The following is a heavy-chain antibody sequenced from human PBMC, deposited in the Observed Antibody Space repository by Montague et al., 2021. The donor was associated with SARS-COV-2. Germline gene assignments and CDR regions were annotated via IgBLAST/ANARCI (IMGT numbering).Heavy chain of an antibody. D-gene: IGHD5-18*01. V-gene: IGHV6-1*01. CDR1: GDSVSSNSAA. CDR3: ARDTRIQLWFDRDYYYGMDV. CDR2: TYHRSKWYN. J-gene: IGHJ6*02. Sequence: CAISGDSVSSNSAAWNWIRQSPSRGLEWLGRTYHRSKWYNDYAVSVKSRITVNPDTSKTQFSLQLNSVTPEDTAVYYCARDTRIQLWFDRDYYYGMDVWGQGTTVTVSS.